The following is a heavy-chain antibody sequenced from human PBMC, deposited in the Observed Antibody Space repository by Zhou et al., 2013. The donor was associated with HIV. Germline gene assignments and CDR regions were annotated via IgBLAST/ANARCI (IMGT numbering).Heavy chain of an antibody. V-gene: IGHV1-69*05. J-gene: IGHJ6*01. Sequence: QVQLVQSGAEVKKPGSSVKVSCKASGGTFSSYVISWVRQAPGQGLEWMGGIIPIFGTAKYAQKFQGRVTITTDESTSTAYMELGSLRSEDTAVYYCARDRRDGVEIIGRGLYMDVWGKGTTVTVSS. CDR2: IIPIFGTA. CDR1: GGTFSSYV. CDR3: ARDRRDGVEIIGRGLYMDV. D-gene: IGHD3-3*01.